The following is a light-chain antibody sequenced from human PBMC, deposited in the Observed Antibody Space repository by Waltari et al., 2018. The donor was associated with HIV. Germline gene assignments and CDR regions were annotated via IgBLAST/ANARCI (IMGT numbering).Light chain of an antibody. V-gene: IGKV1-39*01. CDR1: QSISNY. CDR2: GAS. J-gene: IGKJ2*02. Sequence: DIRVTQSPSSLSASVGDRVTITCRTSQSISNYLNWYQQKPGKAPNLLIYGASTLQNGVPSRFSGSGSGTDFTLTISSLQPEDFATYYCQQSYSTPLWTFGQGTKLEIK. CDR3: QQSYSTPLWT.